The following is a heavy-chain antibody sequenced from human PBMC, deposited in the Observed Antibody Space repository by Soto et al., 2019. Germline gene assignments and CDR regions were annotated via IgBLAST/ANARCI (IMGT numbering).Heavy chain of an antibody. CDR2: ASHTGGT. CDR3: ARSRNLDV. Sequence: QVQVQQWGAGLLKFSETLSLTCAVNGGSFSGWHWNWIRQPPGKGLEWIGEASHTGGTNYNTSLESRVTISVDRSRNQLSLNLTSVSAADTAVYYCARSRNLDVWGPGTTVIVSS. D-gene: IGHD1-1*01. V-gene: IGHV4-34*01. J-gene: IGHJ6*02. CDR1: GGSFSGWH.